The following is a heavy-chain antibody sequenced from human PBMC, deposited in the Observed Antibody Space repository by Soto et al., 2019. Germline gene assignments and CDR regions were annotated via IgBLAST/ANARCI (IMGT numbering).Heavy chain of an antibody. V-gene: IGHV4-59*01. D-gene: IGHD3-16*01. Sequence: SETLSLTCTVSGGSISSYYWSWIRQPPGKGLEWIGYIYYSGSTNYNPSLKSRVAISVDTSKNQFSLKLSSVTAADTAVYYCAGPPLGVETRGKNWSAPWGGEPVVT. CDR3: AGPPLGVETRGKNWSAP. CDR2: IYYSGST. CDR1: GGSISSYY. J-gene: IGHJ5*02.